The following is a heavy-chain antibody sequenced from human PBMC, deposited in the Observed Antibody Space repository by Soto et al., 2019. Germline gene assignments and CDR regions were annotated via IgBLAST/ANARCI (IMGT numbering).Heavy chain of an antibody. CDR1: GGSISSGGYY. Sequence: QVQLQESGPGLVKPSQTLSLTCTVSGGSISSGGYYWSWIRQHPGKGLEWIGYIYYSGSTYYNPSLKSRVTISVDTSKNQFSLKLSSVTAADTAVYYCARDNPSSAADHGDFDYWGQGTLVTVSS. CDR3: ARDNPSSAADHGDFDY. V-gene: IGHV4-31*03. J-gene: IGHJ4*02. CDR2: IYYSGST. D-gene: IGHD6-13*01.